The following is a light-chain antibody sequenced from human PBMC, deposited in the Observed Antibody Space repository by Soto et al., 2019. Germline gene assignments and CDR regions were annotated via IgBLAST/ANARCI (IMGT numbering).Light chain of an antibody. V-gene: IGKV1-39*01. Sequence: DIQMTQSPSSLSASVGDRVTITCRASQTITTYLNWYQQKPGKAPKLLIYGASSLQSGVPSRFTGSGSGTAFILTISSLQPEDSATYHCQQSHSTPWTFGQGTKVEIK. CDR3: QQSHSTPWT. CDR1: QTITTY. CDR2: GAS. J-gene: IGKJ1*01.